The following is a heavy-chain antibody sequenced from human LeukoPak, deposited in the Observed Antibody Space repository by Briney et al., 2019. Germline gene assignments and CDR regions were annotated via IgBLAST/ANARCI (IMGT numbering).Heavy chain of an antibody. V-gene: IGHV4-34*01. J-gene: IGHJ1*01. CDR1: GGSFSGYY. CDR3: ARGPYSSSWYYARFGEYFQH. D-gene: IGHD6-13*01. Sequence: PSETLSLTCAVYGGSFSGYYWSWIRQPPGKGLEWIGEINHSGSTNYNPSLKSRVTISVDTSKNQFSLKLSSVTAADTAVYYCARGPYSSSWYYARFGEYFQHWGQGTLVSVSS. CDR2: INHSGST.